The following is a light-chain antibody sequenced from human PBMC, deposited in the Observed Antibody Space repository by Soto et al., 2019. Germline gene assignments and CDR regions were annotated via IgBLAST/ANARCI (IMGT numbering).Light chain of an antibody. CDR1: SSNIGAGYD. CDR2: GNS. J-gene: IGLJ2*01. V-gene: IGLV1-40*01. Sequence: QSVLTQPPSVSGAPGQRVTISCTGSSSNIGAGYDVHWYQQLPGTAPKLLIYGNSNRPSGVTDRFSGSKSGTSASLAITGIQAEDEADYYCRSYDSSLSVVFGGGTKVTVL. CDR3: RSYDSSLSVV.